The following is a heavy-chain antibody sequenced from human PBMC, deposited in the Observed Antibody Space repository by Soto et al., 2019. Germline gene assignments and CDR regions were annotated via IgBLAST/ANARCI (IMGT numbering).Heavy chain of an antibody. V-gene: IGHV3-74*01. CDR3: SKREGNTYGLFH. CDR1: GFSFSNYW. D-gene: IGHD5-18*01. Sequence: EVQLVESGGGLVQPGGSLRLSCAASGFSFSNYWIHWVRQAPGKGLVWVSRIKTDGSSTDYAASVKGRFTSSRDNAKNTLYLQMNRLTAEYTAVYYCSKREGNTYGLFHWGQGTLVTVSS. CDR2: IKTDGSST. J-gene: IGHJ4*02.